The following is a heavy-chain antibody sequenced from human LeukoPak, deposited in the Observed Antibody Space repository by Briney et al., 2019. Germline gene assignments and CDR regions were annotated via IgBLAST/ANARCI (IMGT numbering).Heavy chain of an antibody. Sequence: GGSLRLSCAASGFTVSSNYMSWVRQAPGKGLEWVSVIYSGGSTYYADSVKGRFTISRDNSKNTLYLQMSSLRADDTAVYYCAKGGRITGTLDYWGQGALVTVSS. J-gene: IGHJ4*02. CDR2: IYSGGST. D-gene: IGHD1-7*01. V-gene: IGHV3-66*01. CDR3: AKGGRITGTLDY. CDR1: GFTVSSNY.